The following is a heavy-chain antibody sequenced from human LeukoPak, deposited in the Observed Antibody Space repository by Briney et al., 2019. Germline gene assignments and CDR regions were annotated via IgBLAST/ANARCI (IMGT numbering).Heavy chain of an antibody. D-gene: IGHD2-2*01. V-gene: IGHV3-23*01. CDR2: ISGSGSTT. Sequence: GGSLRLSCAASGFTLSSYAMSWVRQAPGKGLEWVSVISGSGSTTYYAESVKGWFTVSRDNSKNTLYLQMNSLSAEDTAVYYCAKGAGYQLLHQFDYWGQGTLVIVSS. CDR1: GFTLSSYA. CDR3: AKGAGYQLLHQFDY. J-gene: IGHJ4*02.